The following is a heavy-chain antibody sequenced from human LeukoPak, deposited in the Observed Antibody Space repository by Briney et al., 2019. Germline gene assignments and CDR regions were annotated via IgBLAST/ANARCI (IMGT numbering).Heavy chain of an antibody. CDR3: AKIAAGTFFDY. CDR1: RLTFNVYA. J-gene: IGHJ4*02. V-gene: IGHV3-23*01. D-gene: IGHD6-13*01. Sequence: GGSLRLSCAASRLTFNVYAMSWVRQAPGKGLECVSSISGSGGSTYYADPVKGRFTISRDNSKDTVYLQMNSLRAEDTAVYYCAKIAAGTFFDYWGQGSLVTVSS. CDR2: ISGSGGST.